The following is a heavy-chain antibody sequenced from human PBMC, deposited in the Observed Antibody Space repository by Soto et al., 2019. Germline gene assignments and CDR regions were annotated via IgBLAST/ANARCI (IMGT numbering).Heavy chain of an antibody. CDR1: GYTFTSYG. CDR2: ISAYNGNT. D-gene: IGHD3-16*02. J-gene: IGHJ4*02. Sequence: ASVKVSCKASGYTFTSYGISWVRQAPGQGLEWMGWISAYNGNTNYAQKLQGRVTMTTDTSTSTAYMELRSLRSDDTAVYYCARVYSYDYILGSYRPTYFDYWGQGILVTLST. CDR3: ARVYSYDYILGSYRPTYFDY. V-gene: IGHV1-18*01.